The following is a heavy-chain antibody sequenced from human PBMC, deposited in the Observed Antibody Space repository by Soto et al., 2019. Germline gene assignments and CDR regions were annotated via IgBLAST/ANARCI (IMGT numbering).Heavy chain of an antibody. CDR2: IGSDRGASS. CDR1: GFTFSGYA. D-gene: IGHD3-10*01. J-gene: IGHJ5*01. Sequence: PGGSLRLSCAAAGFTFSGYAMTWVRQAQGKGQEWVSSIGSDRGASSAYAESVRGRFTISRDNFKNTVYLQMNSLRVEDTARYYCARGGEATASGFDTLCQETLLPVSS. CDR3: ARGGEATASGFDT. V-gene: IGHV3-23*01.